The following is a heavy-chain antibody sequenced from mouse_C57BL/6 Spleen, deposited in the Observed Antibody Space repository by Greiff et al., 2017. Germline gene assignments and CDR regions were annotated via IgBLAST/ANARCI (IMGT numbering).Heavy chain of an antibody. CDR1: GFTFSDYG. CDR2: ISSGSSTI. J-gene: IGHJ4*01. Sequence: EVKLVESGGGLVKPGGSLKLSCAASGFTFSDYGMHWVRQAPEKGLEWVAYISSGSSTIHYADTVKGRFTISRDNAKNTLFLQMTSLRSEDTAMYYCARPERAMDYWGQGTSVTVSS. CDR3: ARPERAMDY. V-gene: IGHV5-17*01.